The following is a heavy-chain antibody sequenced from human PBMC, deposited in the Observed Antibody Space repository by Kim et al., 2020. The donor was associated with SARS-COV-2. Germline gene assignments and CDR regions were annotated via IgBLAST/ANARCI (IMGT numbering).Heavy chain of an antibody. V-gene: IGHV4-59*01. D-gene: IGHD1-1*01. J-gene: IGHJ4*02. CDR3: ARGRAQLPLPLPRLKYYFDY. CDR2: IYYSGST. Sequence: SETLSLTCTVSGGSISSYYWSWIRQPPGKGLEWIGYIYYSGSTNYNPSLKSRVTISVDTSKNQFSLKLSSVTAADTAVYYCARGRAQLPLPLPRLKYYFDYWGQGTLVTVSS. CDR1: GGSISSYY.